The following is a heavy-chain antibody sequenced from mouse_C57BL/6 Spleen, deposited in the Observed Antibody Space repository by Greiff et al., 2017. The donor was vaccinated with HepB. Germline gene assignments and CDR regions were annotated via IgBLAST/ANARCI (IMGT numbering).Heavy chain of an antibody. CDR2: IYPGDGDT. CDR3: ARRGSYGNFYWYFDV. V-gene: IGHV1-80*01. CDR1: GYAFSSYW. J-gene: IGHJ1*03. Sequence: VQLKESGAELVKPGASVKISCKASGYAFSSYWMNWVKQRPGKGLEWIGQIYPGDGDTNYNGKFKGKATLTADKSSSTAYMQLSSLTSEDSAVYFCARRGSYGNFYWYFDVWGTGTTVTVSS. D-gene: IGHD2-1*01.